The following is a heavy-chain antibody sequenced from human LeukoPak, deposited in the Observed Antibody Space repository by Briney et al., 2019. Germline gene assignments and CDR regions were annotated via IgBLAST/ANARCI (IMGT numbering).Heavy chain of an antibody. D-gene: IGHD2-15*01. J-gene: IGHJ4*02. Sequence: ASVKVSCKASGYTFTGYYMHWVRQAPGQGLEWMGRINPNSGGTNYVQKFQGRVTMTRDTSISTAYMELSRLRSDDTAVYYCASGYCSGGSCSYYFDYWGQGTLVTVSS. CDR1: GYTFTGYY. CDR2: INPNSGGT. CDR3: ASGYCSGGSCSYYFDY. V-gene: IGHV1-2*06.